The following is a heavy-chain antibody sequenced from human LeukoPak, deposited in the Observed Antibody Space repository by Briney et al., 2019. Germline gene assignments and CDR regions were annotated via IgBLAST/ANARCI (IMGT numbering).Heavy chain of an antibody. D-gene: IGHD6-13*01. CDR3: ARLDSSSWGD. J-gene: IGHJ4*02. V-gene: IGHV4-39*01. CDR1: GGSIGSSSYY. Sequence: SETLSLTCTVSGGSIGSSSYYWGWIRQPPGKGLEWIGSVYYSGSTYYNPSLKSRVTISVDTSKNQFSLKLSSVTAADTAVYYCARLDSSSWGDWGQGTLVTVSS. CDR2: VYYSGST.